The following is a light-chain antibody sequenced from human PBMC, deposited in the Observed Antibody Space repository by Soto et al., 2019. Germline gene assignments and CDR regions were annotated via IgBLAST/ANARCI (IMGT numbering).Light chain of an antibody. V-gene: IGKV1-39*01. CDR1: QSISNY. J-gene: IGKJ3*01. Sequence: DIQMTQSPSSLSASVGDRVTITCRASQSISNYLNWYQQKPGKAPKLLIYAASSLQSGVPSRFSGSRSGTDFTLTISSLQPEDFATYSCQQSYTTLFTFGPGTNVAI. CDR3: QQSYTTLFT. CDR2: AAS.